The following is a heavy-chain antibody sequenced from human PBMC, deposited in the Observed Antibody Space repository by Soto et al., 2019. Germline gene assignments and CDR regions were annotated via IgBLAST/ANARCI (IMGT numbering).Heavy chain of an antibody. CDR1: GFRFRDYW. J-gene: IGHJ4*02. CDR2: IKQDESDK. Sequence: PGGSLRLSCAVSGFRFRDYWMSWVRQAPGKGLEWVANIKQDESDKYYVDSVKGRFTISRDNAKNALYLQMNSLRVEDTAVYYCVRATYFSDSSGYTRCFDYWGQGTLVTVSS. D-gene: IGHD3-22*01. CDR3: VRATYFSDSSGYTRCFDY. V-gene: IGHV3-7*03.